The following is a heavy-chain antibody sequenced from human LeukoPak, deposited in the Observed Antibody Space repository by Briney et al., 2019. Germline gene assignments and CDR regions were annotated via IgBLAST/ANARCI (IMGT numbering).Heavy chain of an antibody. V-gene: IGHV3-48*03. CDR3: ARRFTYYDSSGSNDY. D-gene: IGHD3-22*01. J-gene: IGHJ4*02. CDR1: GFTFSSYE. CDR2: ISSSGSTI. Sequence: GGSLRLSCAASGFTFSSYEMNWVRQAPGKGLEWVSYISSSGSTIYYADSVKGRFTISRDNAKNSLFLQMNSLRAEDTAVYYCARRFTYYDSSGSNDYWGQGTLVTVSS.